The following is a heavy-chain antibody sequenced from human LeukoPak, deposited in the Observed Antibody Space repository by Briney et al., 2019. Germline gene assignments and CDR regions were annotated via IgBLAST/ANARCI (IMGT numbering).Heavy chain of an antibody. V-gene: IGHV3-21*01. CDR3: ARDLGGDCYSCYYYGMDV. Sequence: PGGSLRLSCAASGFTFSSYSRNWVRQAPGKGLEWVSSISSSSSYIYYADSVKGRFTISRDNTKNSLYLQMNSLRAEDTAVYYCARDLGGDCYSCYYYGMDVWGQGTTVTVSS. D-gene: IGHD2-21*02. CDR1: GFTFSSYS. J-gene: IGHJ6*02. CDR2: ISSSSSYI.